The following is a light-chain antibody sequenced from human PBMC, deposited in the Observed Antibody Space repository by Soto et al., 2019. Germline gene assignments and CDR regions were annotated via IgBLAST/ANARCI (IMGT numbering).Light chain of an antibody. V-gene: IGKV3-15*01. CDR1: QTVINN. CDR3: QHYNNWPT. Sequence: EIVMTQSPATLSVSPGERATLSCRASQTVINNLAWYQQTPGQAPRLLIYGASARATGVPARFSGSGSGTEFPLTISSLQSEDSAVYYCQHYNNWPTFGQGTKVEIK. J-gene: IGKJ1*01. CDR2: GAS.